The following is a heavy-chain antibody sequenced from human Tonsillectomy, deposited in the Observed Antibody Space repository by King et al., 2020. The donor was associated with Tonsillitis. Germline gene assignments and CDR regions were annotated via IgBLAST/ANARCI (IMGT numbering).Heavy chain of an antibody. CDR1: GFTFSSYS. D-gene: IGHD3-22*01. CDR3: ARDLQVSY. J-gene: IGHJ4*02. CDR2: ISNSSTTI. V-gene: IGHV3-48*01. Sequence: VQLVESGGGLVQPGGSLRLSCGASGFTFSSYSMNWVRQAPGKGLEWVSYISNSSTTIYYADSVKGRFTISRDNAKNSLYLQMNNLRAEDTAVYYCARDLQVSYWGQGTLVTVSS.